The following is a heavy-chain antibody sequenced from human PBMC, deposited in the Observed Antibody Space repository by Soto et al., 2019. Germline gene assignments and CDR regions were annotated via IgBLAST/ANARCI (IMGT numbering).Heavy chain of an antibody. CDR3: ARARSGGSVYYYYGMDV. D-gene: IGHD2-15*01. CDR1: GFTFSSYG. CDR2: IWYDGSNK. Sequence: VGSLRLSCAASGFTFSSYGMHWVRQAPGKGLEWVAVIWYDGSNKYYADSVKARFTISRDNSKNTLYLQMNSLRAEDTAVDYCARARSGGSVYYYYGMDVWGQGTTVTVSS. V-gene: IGHV3-33*01. J-gene: IGHJ6*02.